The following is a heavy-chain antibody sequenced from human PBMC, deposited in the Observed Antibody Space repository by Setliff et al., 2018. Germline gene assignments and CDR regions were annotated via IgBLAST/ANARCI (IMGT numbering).Heavy chain of an antibody. Sequence: GSLRLSCAASGFTLSSHWMTWVRQAPGKGREWVARIKPYGSEKYYVDSVKGRFTISRDNAKNSLSLQMNSLRTEDTAIYFCAGQGPIFGSGLIPGFDQWGQGTMVTVSS. CDR1: GFTLSSHW. V-gene: IGHV3-7*03. CDR2: IKPYGSEK. J-gene: IGHJ4*02. D-gene: IGHD3-3*01. CDR3: AGQGPIFGSGLIPGFDQ.